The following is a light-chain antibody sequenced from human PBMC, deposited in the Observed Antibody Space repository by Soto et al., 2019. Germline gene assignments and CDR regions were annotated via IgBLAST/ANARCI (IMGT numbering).Light chain of an antibody. V-gene: IGKV3-15*01. J-gene: IGKJ4*01. Sequence: EIVMTQSPATLSVSPGERATLSCRASQSVSSKLAWYQQKPGQAPRLLIYGASTRATGIPARFSGSGSGTEFTLTISSLQSEDFAVYYCQEYNNWYPVTFGGGTKVEIK. CDR1: QSVSSK. CDR3: QEYNNWYPVT. CDR2: GAS.